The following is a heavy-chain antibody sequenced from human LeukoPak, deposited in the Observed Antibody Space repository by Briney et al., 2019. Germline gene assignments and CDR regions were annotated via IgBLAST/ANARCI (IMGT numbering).Heavy chain of an antibody. Sequence: GGSLRLSCAASGFTFSSYSMNWVRQAPGKGLEWVSSISSSSSYIYYADSVKGRFTISRDNAKNSLYLQMNSLRAEDTAVYYCAREGGSADIVVVPAASSDFDYWGQGTLVTVSS. CDR1: GFTFSSYS. CDR3: AREGGSADIVVVPAASSDFDY. J-gene: IGHJ4*02. CDR2: ISSSSSYI. D-gene: IGHD2-2*01. V-gene: IGHV3-21*01.